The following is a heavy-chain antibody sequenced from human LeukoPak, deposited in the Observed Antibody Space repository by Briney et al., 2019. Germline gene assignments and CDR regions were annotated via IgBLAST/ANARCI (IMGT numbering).Heavy chain of an antibody. V-gene: IGHV3-23*01. CDR3: AKDMSSSGWYSVFDY. CDR2: ISGSGGST. D-gene: IGHD6-19*01. CDR1: GFTFSSYA. J-gene: IGHJ4*02. Sequence: GGSLRLSCAASGFTFSSYAMSWVRQAPGKGLEWVSAISGSGGSTYYADSVKGRFTISRDNSKNSLYLQMNSLRTEDTALYYCAKDMSSSGWYSVFDYWGQGTLVTVSS.